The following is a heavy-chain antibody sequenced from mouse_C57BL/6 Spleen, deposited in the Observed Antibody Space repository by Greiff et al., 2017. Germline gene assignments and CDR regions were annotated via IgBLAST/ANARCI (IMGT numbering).Heavy chain of an antibody. CDR3: ARTVVATNWYFDV. V-gene: IGHV1-63*01. CDR1: GYTFTNYW. J-gene: IGHJ1*03. D-gene: IGHD1-1*01. Sequence: QVQLQQSGAELVRPGTSVKMSCKASGYTFTNYWIGWAKQRPGHGLEWIGDIYPGGGYTNYNEKFKGKATLTADKSSSTAYMQFNSLTSEDSAIYYCARTVVATNWYFDVWGTGTTVTVSS. CDR2: IYPGGGYT.